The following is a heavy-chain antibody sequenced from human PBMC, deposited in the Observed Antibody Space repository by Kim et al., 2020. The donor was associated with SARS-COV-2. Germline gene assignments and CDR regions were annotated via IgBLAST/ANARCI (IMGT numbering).Heavy chain of an antibody. CDR1: GFTFSSYG. D-gene: IGHD1-1*01. J-gene: IGHJ4*02. Sequence: GGSLRLSCAASGFTFSSYGLHWVRQAPGKGLEWVAVIWYDGSNAYYEDSVKGRFTMYKDNSKNTLYLQMNSLRAEDTAVYYCARDRYPGYVDYWGQGTLVTVSS. CDR2: IWYDGSNA. V-gene: IGHV3-33*01. CDR3: ARDRYPGYVDY.